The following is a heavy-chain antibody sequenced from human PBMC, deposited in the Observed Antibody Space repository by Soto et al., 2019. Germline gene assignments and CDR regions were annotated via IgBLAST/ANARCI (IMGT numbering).Heavy chain of an antibody. D-gene: IGHD3-3*01. CDR3: ARGRYDFWSGPNDAFAI. CDR1: GFTFSDYY. J-gene: IGHJ3*02. CDR2: ISSSGSTI. Sequence: PGGSLRLSCAASGFTFSDYYMSWIRQAPGKGLEWVSYISSSGSTIYYADSVKGRFTISRDNAKNSLYLQMNSLRAEDTAVYYCARGRYDFWSGPNDAFAIWAQGTMVTVSS. V-gene: IGHV3-11*01.